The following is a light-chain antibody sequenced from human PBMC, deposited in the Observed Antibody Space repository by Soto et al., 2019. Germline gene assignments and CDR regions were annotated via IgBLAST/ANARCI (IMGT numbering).Light chain of an antibody. V-gene: IGKV3-15*01. Sequence: EIVMTQSPATLSVSPGERATLSCRASQSVSSNLAWYQQKPGQAPRLLIYGASTRDTGIAARFSGSGSGAEFTLTIISLQSEDFAVYYCQQYNNWATGMYTFGQGTKLEIK. CDR2: GAS. J-gene: IGKJ2*01. CDR3: QQYNNWATGMYT. CDR1: QSVSSN.